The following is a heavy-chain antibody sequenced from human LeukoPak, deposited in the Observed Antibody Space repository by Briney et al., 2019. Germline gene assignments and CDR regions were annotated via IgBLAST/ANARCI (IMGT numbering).Heavy chain of an antibody. CDR1: GGSISSGCYY. D-gene: IGHD3-10*02. J-gene: IGHJ4*02. V-gene: IGHV4-61*02. CDR3: AREFFVRGVPQYYFDY. CDR2: IYTSGST. Sequence: SEALSLTCTVSGGSISSGCYYWSWIPQPAGKGLEWIGRIYTSGSTNYNPSLKSRVTISVDTSKNQFSLKLSSVTAADTAVYYCAREFFVRGVPQYYFDYWGQGTLVTVSS.